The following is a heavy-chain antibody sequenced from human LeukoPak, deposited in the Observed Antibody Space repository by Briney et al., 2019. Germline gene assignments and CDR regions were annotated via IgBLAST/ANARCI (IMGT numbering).Heavy chain of an antibody. V-gene: IGHV4-38-2*02. CDR1: GYSISSGYY. CDR2: IYHSGST. CDR3: ARDVGYDYVWGSMA. Sequence: SETLSLTCTVSGYSISSGYYWGWIRQPPGKGLEWIGSIYHSGSTYYNPSLKSRVTISVDTSKNQFSLKLSSVTAADTAVYYCARDVGYDYVWGSMAWGQGTLVTVSS. J-gene: IGHJ5*02. D-gene: IGHD3-16*01.